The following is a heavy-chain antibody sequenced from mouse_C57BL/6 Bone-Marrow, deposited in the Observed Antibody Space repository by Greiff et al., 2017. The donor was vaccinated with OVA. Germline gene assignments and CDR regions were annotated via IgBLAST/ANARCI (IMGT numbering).Heavy chain of an antibody. CDR2: IDPSDSET. CDR1: GYTFTSYW. V-gene: IGHV1-52*01. D-gene: IGHD1-1*01. CDR3: ARYNYGSPWFAY. Sequence: QVQLQQPGAELVRPGSSVKLSCKASGYTFTSYWLHLVKQRPIQGLEWIGNIDPSDSETHYNQKFQDKAPLTVDKSSSTAYMQLSSLTSEDSAVYYCARYNYGSPWFAYWGQGTLVTVSA. J-gene: IGHJ3*01.